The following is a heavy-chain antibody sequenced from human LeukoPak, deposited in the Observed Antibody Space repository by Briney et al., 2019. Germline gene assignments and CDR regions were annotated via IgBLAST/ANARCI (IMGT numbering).Heavy chain of an antibody. Sequence: AGGSLRLSCVASEFTFSSYWMHWVRQAPGEGLVWVSVINSDGSTTLYADSVKGRFTISRDNAKNTLYLQMNSLRAEDTAVYYCAGLGGKITTIDYWGQGTLVTVSS. CDR2: INSDGSTT. V-gene: IGHV3-74*03. CDR3: AGLGGKITTIDY. D-gene: IGHD4-11*01. J-gene: IGHJ4*02. CDR1: EFTFSSYW.